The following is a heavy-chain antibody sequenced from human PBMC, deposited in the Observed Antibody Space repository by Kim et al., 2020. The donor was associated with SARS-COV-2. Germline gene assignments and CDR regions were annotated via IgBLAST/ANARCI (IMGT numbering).Heavy chain of an antibody. CDR3: ARESVNYDFWSGYYSWFDP. V-gene: IGHV3-11*06. D-gene: IGHD3-3*01. Sequence: GRLTISRDNDKNSLYLQMNSLRAEDTAVYYCARESVNYDFWSGYYSWFDPWGQGTLVTVSS. J-gene: IGHJ5*02.